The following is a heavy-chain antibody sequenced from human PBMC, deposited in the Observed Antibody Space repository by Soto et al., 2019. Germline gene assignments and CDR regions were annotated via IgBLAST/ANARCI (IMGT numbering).Heavy chain of an antibody. CDR3: ATDLNWSGT. Sequence: GGSLRLSCAASGFTFSSYWMSWVRQAPGKGLEWVATIKPDGSDTYYVDSVKGRFTISRDNAKNSLSLQMNSLRAEDTALYYCATDLNWSGTWGQGTMVTVSS. V-gene: IGHV3-7*01. CDR2: IKPDGSDT. CDR1: GFTFSSYW. J-gene: IGHJ3*01. D-gene: IGHD3-3*01.